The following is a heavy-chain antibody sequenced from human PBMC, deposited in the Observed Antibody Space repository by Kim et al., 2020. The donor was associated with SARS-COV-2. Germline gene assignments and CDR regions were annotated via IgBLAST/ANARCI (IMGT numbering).Heavy chain of an antibody. CDR3: AKDPRSSSSFNP. V-gene: IGHV3-23*01. CDR2: ISYHGSGS. D-gene: IGHD6-13*01. Sequence: RGSLRLSCAASGFTFSSLAMTWVRQAPGKGLEWVSAISYHGSGSYYADSVKGRFTISRDNSKNTMYLQMNFLRAEDTAVYYCAKDPRSSSSFNPWGQGTLVTVSS. J-gene: IGHJ5*02. CDR1: GFTFSSLA.